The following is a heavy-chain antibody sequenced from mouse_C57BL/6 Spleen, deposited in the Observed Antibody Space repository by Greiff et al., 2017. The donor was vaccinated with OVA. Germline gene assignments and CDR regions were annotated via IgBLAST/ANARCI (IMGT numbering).Heavy chain of an antibody. D-gene: IGHD2-4*01. V-gene: IGHV5-9*01. CDR1: GFTFSSYT. J-gene: IGHJ3*01. CDR2: ISGGGGNT. Sequence: EVQVVESGGGLVKPGGSLKLSCAASGFTFSSYTMSWVRQTPEKRLEWVATISGGGGNTYYPDSVKGRFTISRDNAKNTLYLQMSSLRSEDTALYYCARPIYYDYEGFAYWGQGTLVTVSA. CDR3: ARPIYYDYEGFAY.